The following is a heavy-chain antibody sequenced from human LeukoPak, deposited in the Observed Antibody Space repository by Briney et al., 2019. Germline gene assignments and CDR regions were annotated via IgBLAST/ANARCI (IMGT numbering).Heavy chain of an antibody. CDR2: IIPIFGTA. CDR3: NYYDSSGYDPVDY. CDR1: GGTFSSYA. J-gene: IGHJ4*02. Sequence: SVKVSCKASGGTFSSYAISWVRQAPGQGLEWMGGIIPIFGTANYAQKFQGRVTITTDESTSTAYMELSSLRSEDVAVYYCNYYDSSGYDPVDYWGQGTLVTVSS. V-gene: IGHV1-69*05. D-gene: IGHD3-22*01.